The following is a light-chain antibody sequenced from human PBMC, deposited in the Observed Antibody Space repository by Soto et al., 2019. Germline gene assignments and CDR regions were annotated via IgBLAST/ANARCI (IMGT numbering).Light chain of an antibody. V-gene: IGLV2-11*01. J-gene: IGLJ1*01. CDR3: CSYAGSYTYV. CDR1: SSDVGGYNY. Sequence: QSALTQPGSVSGSPGQSVTISCTGTSSDVGGYNYVSWYQQHPGKAPKLMIYDVSKRPSGVPDRFSGSKSGNTASLTISGLQADDEADYYCCSYAGSYTYVFGTGTKLTVL. CDR2: DVS.